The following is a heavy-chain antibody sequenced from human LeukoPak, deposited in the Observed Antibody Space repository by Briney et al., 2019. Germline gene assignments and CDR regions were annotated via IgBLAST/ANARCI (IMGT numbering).Heavy chain of an antibody. CDR2: IYYSGST. D-gene: IGHD3-9*01. V-gene: IGHV4-59*01. J-gene: IGHJ4*02. Sequence: SETLSLTCTVSGGSISSYYWSWIRQPPGKGLEWIGYIYYSGSTNYNPSLKSRVAISVDTSKNQFSLRLSSVTAADTAVYYCASTILTGHFDCWGQGTLVTVSS. CDR3: ASTILTGHFDC. CDR1: GGSISSYY.